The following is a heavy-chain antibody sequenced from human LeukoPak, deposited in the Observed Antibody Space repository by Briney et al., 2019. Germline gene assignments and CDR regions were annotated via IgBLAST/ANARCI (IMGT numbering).Heavy chain of an antibody. D-gene: IGHD2-8*01. CDR3: ARLTRVYYFFDY. CDR1: GFTFSSNY. CDR2: IYAGGTT. V-gene: IGHV3-66*01. Sequence: GGSLRLSCAASGFTFSSNYMGWVRQAPGKGLEWVSVIYAGGTTYYADSVKGRFSISRDTSKNTLYLQMNSLRAEDTAVYYCARLTRVYYFFDYWGQGTLVTVSS. J-gene: IGHJ4*02.